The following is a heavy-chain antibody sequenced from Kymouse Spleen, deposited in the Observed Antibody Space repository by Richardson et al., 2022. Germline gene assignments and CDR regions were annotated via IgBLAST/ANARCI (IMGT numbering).Heavy chain of an antibody. J-gene: IGHJ3*02. D-gene: IGHD1-1*01,IGHD1-20*01,IGHD1-7*01. CDR1: GGSISSSSYY. CDR3: ARNWNLDAFDI. CDR2: IYYSGST. V-gene: IGHV4-39*01. Sequence: QLQLQESGPGLVKPSETLSLTCTVSGGSISSSSYYWGWIRQPPGKGLEWIGSIYYSGSTYYNPSLKSRVTISVDTSKNQFSLKLSSVTAADTAVYYCARNWNLDAFDIWGQGTMVTVSS.